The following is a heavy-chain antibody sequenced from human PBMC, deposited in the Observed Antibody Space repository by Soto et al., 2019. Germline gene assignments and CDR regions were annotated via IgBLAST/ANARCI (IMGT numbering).Heavy chain of an antibody. CDR2: INAYNGNT. CDR3: ARGPTVTEPDY. J-gene: IGHJ4*02. D-gene: IGHD4-4*01. CDR1: GYPFINYG. V-gene: IGHV1-18*01. Sequence: ASVKVSCKASGYPFINYGITWLRQASGQGLEWMGWINAYNGNTNYAQKFQGRVTITADESASTAYMELSSLRSEDTAVYYCARGPTVTEPDYWGQGTLVTVSS.